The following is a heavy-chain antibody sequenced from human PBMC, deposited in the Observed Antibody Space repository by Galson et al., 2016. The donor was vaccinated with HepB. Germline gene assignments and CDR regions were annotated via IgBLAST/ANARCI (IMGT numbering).Heavy chain of an antibody. CDR2: IYSSGSP. Sequence: TLSLTCTVSGGSISSNGHYWSWIRQRPGKGLECIGYIYSSGSPYYNPSLKSRVSISADMSNKQFSLKLSSVSAADTAVYFCARGGRFYFYGMDVWGQGTTVTVSS. D-gene: IGHD3-16*01. J-gene: IGHJ6*02. CDR1: GGSISSNGHY. CDR3: ARGGRFYFYGMDV. V-gene: IGHV4-30-4*08.